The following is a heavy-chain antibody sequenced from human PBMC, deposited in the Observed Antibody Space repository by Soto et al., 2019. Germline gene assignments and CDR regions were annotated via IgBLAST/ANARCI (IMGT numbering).Heavy chain of an antibody. D-gene: IGHD2-15*01. CDR3: ARLIEGYPPHNYFDP. CDR1: GDSVKSSY. V-gene: IGHV4-59*02. CDR2: VFDFGST. J-gene: IGHJ5*02. Sequence: QVQLQQSVALLVKPSETLSLTCSVSGDSVKSSYWAWIRQSPGRAPEWVGYVFDFGSTSYHPSLKGRLTISMETSKNQVSLSLRSVTVADTGIYYCARLIEGYPPHNYFDPWGQGTLVTVSS.